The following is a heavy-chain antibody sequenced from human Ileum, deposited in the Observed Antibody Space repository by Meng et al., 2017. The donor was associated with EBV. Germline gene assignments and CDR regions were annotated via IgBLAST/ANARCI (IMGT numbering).Heavy chain of an antibody. D-gene: IGHD3-16*01. Sequence: VSLQGSGPSPVKPSGTLPLTCAVSGRSISSRNGWSWVRQPPGKGLEWIGEIYHSGSTNYNPSLKSRVTISVDKSKNQFSLKLSSVTAADTAVYYCARDFGPHQLWYWGQGTLVTVSS. V-gene: IGHV4-4*02. CDR1: GRSISSRNG. CDR3: ARDFGPHQLWY. J-gene: IGHJ4*02. CDR2: IYHSGST.